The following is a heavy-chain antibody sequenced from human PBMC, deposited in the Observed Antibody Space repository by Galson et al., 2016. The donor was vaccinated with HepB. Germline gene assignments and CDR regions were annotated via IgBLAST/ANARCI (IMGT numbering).Heavy chain of an antibody. J-gene: IGHJ2*01. V-gene: IGHV7-4-1*02. D-gene: IGHD6-25*01. CDR1: GYSFTTYT. CDR3: ARDPSVRLLRHFDL. Sequence: SVKVSCKASGYSFTTYTMNWVRQAPGQGLEWMGWINTNTRNPTYAKGFTGRFVFSLDTSVSTAYLQISILKAEDTAVYYCARDPSVRLLRHFDLWGRGTLVTVSS. CDR2: INTNTRNP.